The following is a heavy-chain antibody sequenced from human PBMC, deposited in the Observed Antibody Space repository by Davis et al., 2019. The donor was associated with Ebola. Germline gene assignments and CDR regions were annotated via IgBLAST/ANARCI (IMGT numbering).Heavy chain of an antibody. D-gene: IGHD2-15*01. V-gene: IGHV5-51*01. J-gene: IGHJ5*02. CDR1: GDSFSSHW. CDR3: ARVSCAGGSCPLGP. Sequence: KVSCKDSGDSFSSHWIGWVRQMPGKGLEWMGIIYTGDSDTRYSPSFEGHVTISVDKSTTTAYLQWSSLKVSDSATYYCARVSCAGGSCPLGPWGQGTQITVAP. CDR2: IYTGDSDT.